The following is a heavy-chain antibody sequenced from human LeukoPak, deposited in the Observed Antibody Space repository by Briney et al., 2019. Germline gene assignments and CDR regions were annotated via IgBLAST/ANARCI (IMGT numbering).Heavy chain of an antibody. J-gene: IGHJ6*03. Sequence: SETLSLTCTVSGGSISSSSYYWGWIRQPPGKGLEWIGSIYYSGSTYYNPSLKSRVTISVDTSKNQFSLKLSSVTAADTAVYYCARERYDYVWGSLRYYYMDVWGKGTTVTVSS. CDR1: GGSISSSSYY. V-gene: IGHV4-39*07. CDR2: IYYSGST. CDR3: ARERYDYVWGSLRYYYMDV. D-gene: IGHD3-16*01.